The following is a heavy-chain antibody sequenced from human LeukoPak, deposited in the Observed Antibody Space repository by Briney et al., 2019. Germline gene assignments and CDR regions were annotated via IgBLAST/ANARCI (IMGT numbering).Heavy chain of an antibody. Sequence: GGSLRLSCAASGFTFSDYYMSWIRQAPGKGLEWVSYISSSGSTIYYADSVKGRFTISRDNSKNTLYLQMNSLRAEDTAVYYCAKGDSTYCSSTSCYTRYYYGMDVWGQGTTVTVSS. CDR1: GFTFSDYY. CDR3: AKGDSTYCSSTSCYTRYYYGMDV. D-gene: IGHD2-2*02. V-gene: IGHV3-11*01. J-gene: IGHJ6*02. CDR2: ISSSGSTI.